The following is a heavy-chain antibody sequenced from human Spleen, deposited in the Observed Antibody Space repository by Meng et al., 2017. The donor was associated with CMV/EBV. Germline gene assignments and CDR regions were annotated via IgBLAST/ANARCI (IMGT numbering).Heavy chain of an antibody. Sequence: GESLKISCAASGFTFSNHWMHWVRQAPGKGLEWVSAIFSGGSTYYADSVKGRFTISRDNSKNTLYLQMSSLRADDTSVFYCARNRHGYAGYSAFDIWGQGAMVTVSS. CDR3: ARNRHGYAGYSAFDI. V-gene: IGHV3-66*02. CDR1: GFTFSNHW. D-gene: IGHD3-9*01. J-gene: IGHJ3*02. CDR2: IFSGGST.